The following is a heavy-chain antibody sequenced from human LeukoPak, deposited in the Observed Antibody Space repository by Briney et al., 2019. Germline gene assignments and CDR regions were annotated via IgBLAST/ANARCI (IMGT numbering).Heavy chain of an antibody. Sequence: PGGSLRLSCAASGFTFDDYAMHWVRQAPGKGLEWVSGISWNSGSIGYADSVKGRFTISRDNAKNSLYLQMNSLRAEDTALYYCAKEIAARRDYYYYYGMDVWGQGTTVTVSS. D-gene: IGHD6-6*01. CDR1: GFTFDDYA. CDR2: ISWNSGSI. CDR3: AKEIAARRDYYYYYGMDV. V-gene: IGHV3-9*01. J-gene: IGHJ6*02.